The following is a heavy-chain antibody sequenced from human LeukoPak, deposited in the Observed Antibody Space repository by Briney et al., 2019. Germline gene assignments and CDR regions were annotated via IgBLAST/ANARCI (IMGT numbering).Heavy chain of an antibody. Sequence: SETLSLTCTVSGGSISSSSYYWGWIRQPPGKGLERIGSIYYSGSTYYNPSLKSRVTISVDTSKNQFSLKLSSVTAADTAVYYCARHRSSTGSWILNWFDPWGQGTLVTVSS. CDR1: GGSISSSSYY. D-gene: IGHD6-6*01. CDR3: ARHRSSTGSWILNWFDP. J-gene: IGHJ5*02. CDR2: IYYSGST. V-gene: IGHV4-39*01.